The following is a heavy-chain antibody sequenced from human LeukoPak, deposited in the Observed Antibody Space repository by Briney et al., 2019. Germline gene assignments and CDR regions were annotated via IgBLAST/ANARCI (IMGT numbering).Heavy chain of an antibody. J-gene: IGHJ5*02. V-gene: IGHV1-2*02. Sequence: ASVKVSCKASGYTFTGYYMHWVRQAPGQGLEWMGWINPNSGGTNYAQKFQGRVTMTRDTSISTAHMELSRLRSDDTAVYYCARDHKSEVVVKGFDPWGQGTLVTVSS. CDR1: GYTFTGYY. D-gene: IGHD3-22*01. CDR2: INPNSGGT. CDR3: ARDHKSEVVVKGFDP.